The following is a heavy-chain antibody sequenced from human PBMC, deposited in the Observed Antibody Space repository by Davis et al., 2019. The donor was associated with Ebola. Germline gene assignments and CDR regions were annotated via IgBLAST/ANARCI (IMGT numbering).Heavy chain of an antibody. CDR3: ARDSAHYDILSGPGEYGMDV. D-gene: IGHD3-9*01. V-gene: IGHV3-30*03. CDR2: ISYDGSNK. Sequence: GESLKISCAASGFTFSSYGMHWVRQAPGKGLEWVAVISYDGSNKYYADSVKGRFTISRDNSKNTLYLQMNSLRAEDTAVYYCARDSAHYDILSGPGEYGMDVWGKGTTVTVSS. CDR1: GFTFSSYG. J-gene: IGHJ6*04.